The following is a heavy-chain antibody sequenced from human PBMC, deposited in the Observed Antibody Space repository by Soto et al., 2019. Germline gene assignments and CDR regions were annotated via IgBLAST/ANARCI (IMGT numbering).Heavy chain of an antibody. D-gene: IGHD3-10*01. CDR2: IIPILSMS. CDR3: ARSYGSGSRPFDH. CDR1: GGTFSSYT. Sequence: QVQLVQSGAEVKNPGSSVRVSCKASGGTFSSYTLNWVRQAPGQGLEWMGRIIPILSMSTYAQKFQGRVSTIADMSSTTVYMTLSSLRSDDTAIYYSARSYGSGSRPFDHWGQGTLVTVSS. V-gene: IGHV1-69*02. J-gene: IGHJ4*02.